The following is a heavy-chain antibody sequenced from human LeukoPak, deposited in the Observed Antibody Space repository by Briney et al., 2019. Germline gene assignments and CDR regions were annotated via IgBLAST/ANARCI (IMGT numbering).Heavy chain of an antibody. J-gene: IGHJ5*02. D-gene: IGHD6-19*01. CDR2: FSSSGTT. CDR3: AKGAGPPWFDP. Sequence: SETLSLTCSVSGDSISYFYWSWIRQAAGKGLEWIGRFSSSGTTDYNASLKSRVTMSVDTSKNQLSLKVISVTAADTAVYYCAKGAGPPWFDPWGQGTLVTVSS. V-gene: IGHV4-4*07. CDR1: GDSISYFY.